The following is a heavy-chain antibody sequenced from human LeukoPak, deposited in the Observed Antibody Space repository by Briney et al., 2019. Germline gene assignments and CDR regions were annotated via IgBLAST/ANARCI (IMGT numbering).Heavy chain of an antibody. D-gene: IGHD3-22*01. CDR3: ARTGISDYYDSSGYYFPYFDY. Sequence: SETLSLTCAVYGGAFSGYYWSWIRQPPGKGLEWIGEINHSGSTNYKPSLKSRVTISVDTSKNQFSLKLSSVTAADTAVYYCARTGISDYYDSSGYYFPYFDYWGQGTLVTVSS. CDR1: GGAFSGYY. CDR2: INHSGST. V-gene: IGHV4-34*01. J-gene: IGHJ4*02.